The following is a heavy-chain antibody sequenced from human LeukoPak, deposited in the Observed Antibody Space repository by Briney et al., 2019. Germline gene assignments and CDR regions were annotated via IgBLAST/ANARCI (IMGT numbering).Heavy chain of an antibody. Sequence: GSLRLSCAVSGITLSNYGMSWVRQAPGKGLEWVAGISDRGSRTNYADSVKGRFTISTDHPKNTLYLQMNSLRAEDAAVYFCAKRGVVIRVILVGFHKEAYYFDSWGQGAPVTLSS. J-gene: IGHJ4*02. CDR1: GITLSNYG. V-gene: IGHV3-23*01. CDR3: AKRGVVIRVILVGFHKEAYYFDS. D-gene: IGHD3-22*01. CDR2: ISDRGSRT.